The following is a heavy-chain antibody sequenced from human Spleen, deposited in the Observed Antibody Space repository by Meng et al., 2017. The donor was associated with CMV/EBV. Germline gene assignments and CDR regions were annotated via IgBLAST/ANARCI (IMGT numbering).Heavy chain of an antibody. CDR1: GFTFSSYE. D-gene: IGHD3-3*01. CDR2: ISSSGSTI. J-gene: IGHJ1*01. V-gene: IGHV3-48*03. CDR3: AKDGQGNYDFWSGYPQYFQH. Sequence: GESLKISCAASGFTFSSYEMNWVRQAPGKGLEWVSYISSSGSTIYYADSVKGRFTISRDNSKNTLYLQMNSLRAEDTAVYYCAKDGQGNYDFWSGYPQYFQHWGQGTLVTVSS.